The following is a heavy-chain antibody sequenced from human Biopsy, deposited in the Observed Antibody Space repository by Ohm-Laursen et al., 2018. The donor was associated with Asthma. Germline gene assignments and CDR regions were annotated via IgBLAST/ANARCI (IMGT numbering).Heavy chain of an antibody. CDR2: ITGSGGFT. J-gene: IGHJ4*02. CDR1: GFTFSNYA. D-gene: IGHD3-22*01. Sequence: SLRLSCTAPGFTFSNYAMSWVRQAPGKGLEWVSSITGSGGFTYYADSVKGRFTISRDKSENTLYLQMNSLRAEDTAVYYCARGDSSNWSHYYFDYWGQGTLVTVPS. V-gene: IGHV3-23*01. CDR3: ARGDSSNWSHYYFDY.